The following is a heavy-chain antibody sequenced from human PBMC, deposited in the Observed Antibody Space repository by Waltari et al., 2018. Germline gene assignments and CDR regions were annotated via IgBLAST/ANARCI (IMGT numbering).Heavy chain of an antibody. D-gene: IGHD2-2*01. V-gene: IGHV4-34*01. CDR2: INHSGST. Sequence: QVQLQQWGAGLLKPSETLSLTCAVYGGSFSGYYWSWIRQPPGKGLEWIGEINHSGSTNYTPSLKSRVTISVDPSKNQFSLKLSSVTAADTAVYYCARNRVPAAIVGFDPWGQGTLVTVSS. CDR3: ARNRVPAAIVGFDP. CDR1: GGSFSGYY. J-gene: IGHJ5*02.